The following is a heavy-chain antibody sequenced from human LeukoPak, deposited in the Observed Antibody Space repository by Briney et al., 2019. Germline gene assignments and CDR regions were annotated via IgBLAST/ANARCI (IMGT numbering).Heavy chain of an antibody. CDR2: ISAYNGNT. CDR1: GYTFTSYG. V-gene: IGHV1-18*01. Sequence: ASVKVSCKASGYTFTSYGISWVRQAPGQGLEWMGWISAYNGNTNYAQKLQGRVTITADESTSTAYMELSSLRSEDTALYYCAKDESPGHGSYGIYYYYMDVWGNGTTVTVSS. D-gene: IGHD3-10*01. CDR3: AKDESPGHGSYGIYYYYMDV. J-gene: IGHJ6*03.